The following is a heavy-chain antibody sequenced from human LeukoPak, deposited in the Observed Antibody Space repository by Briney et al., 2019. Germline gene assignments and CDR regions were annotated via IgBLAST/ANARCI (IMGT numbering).Heavy chain of an antibody. CDR2: IKQDGSAK. D-gene: IGHD3-22*01. CDR3: AKDTHYSDGSSYYYYFDY. V-gene: IGHV3-7*01. CDR1: GFTFDNYW. Sequence: GGSLRLSCGASGFTFDNYWMSWVRQAPGKGLEWVANIKQDGSAKYYVDSVKGRFTISRDNAKNSLYLEMNSLRAEDTAVYYCAKDTHYSDGSSYYYYFDYWGQGTLVTVSS. J-gene: IGHJ4*02.